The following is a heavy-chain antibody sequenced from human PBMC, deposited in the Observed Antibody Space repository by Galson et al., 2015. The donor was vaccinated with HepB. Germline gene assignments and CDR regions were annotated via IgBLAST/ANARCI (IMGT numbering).Heavy chain of an antibody. J-gene: IGHJ6*02. CDR3: AKKPKARGKYYYGMDV. V-gene: IGHV3-30*18. CDR2: ISYDGSNK. Sequence: SLRLSCAASGFTFSSYGMHWVRQAPGKGLEWVAVISYDGSNKYYADSVKGRFTISRDNSKNTLYLQMNSLRAEDTAVYYCAKKPKARGKYYYGMDVWGQGTTVTVSS. CDR1: GFTFSSYG.